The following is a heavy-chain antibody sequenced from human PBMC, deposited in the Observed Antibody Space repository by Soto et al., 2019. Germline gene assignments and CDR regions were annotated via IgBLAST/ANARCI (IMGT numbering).Heavy chain of an antibody. Sequence: ESGGGVVQPGRSLRLSCAASGFTFSNYPMHWVRQARGKGLEWVALISYDGSNRYYADSVKGRFTISRDNSKNTLSLQMNSLRTEDTAIYYYARGVGEWLGMDVWGQGTTVTVSS. V-gene: IGHV3-30-3*01. D-gene: IGHD3-10*01. CDR2: ISYDGSNR. J-gene: IGHJ6*02. CDR3: ARGVGEWLGMDV. CDR1: GFTFSNYP.